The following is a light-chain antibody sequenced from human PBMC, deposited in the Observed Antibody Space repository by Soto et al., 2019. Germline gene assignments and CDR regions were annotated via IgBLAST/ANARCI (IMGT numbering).Light chain of an antibody. CDR3: QQYGSSPWT. CDR1: QSVGSNY. J-gene: IGKJ1*01. V-gene: IGKV3-20*01. CDR2: GAS. Sequence: EIVLTQSPGTLSLSPGERATLSCSPSQSVGSNYLAWYQQKPGQAPRLLIYGASSRATGIPDRFSGSGSGTDFTLTISRLEPEDFAVYYCQQYGSSPWTFGQGTKVDIK.